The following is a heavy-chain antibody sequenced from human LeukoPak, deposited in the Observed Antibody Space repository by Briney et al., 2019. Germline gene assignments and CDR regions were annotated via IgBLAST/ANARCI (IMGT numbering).Heavy chain of an antibody. D-gene: IGHD3-22*01. CDR2: IYSGGST. V-gene: IGHV3-53*01. CDR1: GFTFSNAW. J-gene: IGHJ4*02. Sequence: GGSLRLSCAASGFTFSNAWMSWVRQAPGKGLEWVSVIYSGGSTYYADSVKGRFTISRDNSKNTLYLQMNSLRAEDTAVYYCASSYYYDSSGYYYLLYWGQGTLVTVSS. CDR3: ASSYYYDSSGYYYLLY.